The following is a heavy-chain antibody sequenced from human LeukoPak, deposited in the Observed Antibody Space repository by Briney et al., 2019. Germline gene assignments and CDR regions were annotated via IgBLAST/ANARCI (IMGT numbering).Heavy chain of an antibody. V-gene: IGHV3-21*01. J-gene: IGHJ4*02. Sequence: GGSLRLSCAASGFTFSSYGMHWVRQAPGKGLEWVSSISSSSSYIYYADSVKGRFTISRDNAKNSLYLQMNSLRAEDTAVYYCARADRDTAMIDYWGQGTLVTVSS. CDR3: ARADRDTAMIDY. D-gene: IGHD5-18*01. CDR1: GFTFSSYG. CDR2: ISSSSSYI.